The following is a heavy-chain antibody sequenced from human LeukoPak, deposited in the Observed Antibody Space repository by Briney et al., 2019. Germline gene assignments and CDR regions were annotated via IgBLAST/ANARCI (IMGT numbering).Heavy chain of an antibody. CDR2: IKQDGSEK. CDR1: GFTFSSYW. Sequence: GGSLRLSCAASGFTFSSYWMSWVRQAPGKGLEWVANIKQDGSEKYYVDSVKGRFTISRDNAKNSLYLQMNSPRAEDTAVYYCARDILVLIRPDYFDYWGQGTLVTVSS. D-gene: IGHD3-9*01. V-gene: IGHV3-7*03. CDR3: ARDILVLIRPDYFDY. J-gene: IGHJ4*02.